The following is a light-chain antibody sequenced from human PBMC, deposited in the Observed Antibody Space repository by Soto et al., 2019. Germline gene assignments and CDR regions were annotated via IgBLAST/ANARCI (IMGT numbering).Light chain of an antibody. V-gene: IGKV1-5*01. J-gene: IGKJ1*01. Sequence: DIQMTQSPSTLSASVGDRVTITCRASHSISNWLAWYQQKPGKAPKLLIYYASSLASGVPTRFSGSGSGTEYTLTISSLQPVDFANYYCQQYNRSPWKFGQGTKVEIK. CDR1: HSISNW. CDR3: QQYNRSPWK. CDR2: YAS.